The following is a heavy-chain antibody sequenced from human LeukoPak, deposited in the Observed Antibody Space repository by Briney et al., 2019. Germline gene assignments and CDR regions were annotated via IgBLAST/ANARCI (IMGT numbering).Heavy chain of an antibody. CDR2: FDPEDGET. D-gene: IGHD1-26*01. V-gene: IGHV1-24*01. J-gene: IGHJ4*02. Sequence: ASVKVSCKVSGYTLTELSMHWVRQAPGKGLEWMGGFDPEDGETIYAQKFQGRVTMTEDTSTDTAYMELSSLRSEDTAVYYCATAIRWELLFDYWGQGTLVTVSS. CDR1: GYTLTELS. CDR3: ATAIRWELLFDY.